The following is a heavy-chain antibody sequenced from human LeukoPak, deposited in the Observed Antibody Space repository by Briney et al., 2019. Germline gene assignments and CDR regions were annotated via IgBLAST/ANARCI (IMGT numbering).Heavy chain of an antibody. Sequence: GASVKVSCKASGGTFSSYAISWVRQAPGQGLEWMGWISAHNGKKNYAQKIQGRVTMTTDTSTSTAYMELRSLRSDDTAVYYCARFLAGPVLPIENNWFDPWGQGTLVTVSS. CDR2: ISAHNGKK. D-gene: IGHD2/OR15-2a*01. CDR1: GGTFSSYA. CDR3: ARFLAGPVLPIENNWFDP. J-gene: IGHJ5*02. V-gene: IGHV1-18*01.